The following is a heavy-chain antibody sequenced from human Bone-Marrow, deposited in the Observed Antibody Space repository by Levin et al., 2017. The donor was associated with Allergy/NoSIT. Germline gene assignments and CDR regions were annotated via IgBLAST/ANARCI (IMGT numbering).Heavy chain of an antibody. CDR1: EFSFSNYE. D-gene: IGHD3-3*01. CDR3: ARDVRSDFWSGDYGEDHYYVMDV. CDR2: ISSSGSAI. V-gene: IGHV3-48*03. J-gene: IGHJ6*02. Sequence: SCAASEFSFSNYEMNWVRQAPGKGLEWISYISSSGSAIYYADSVQGRFTISRDNAENSLFLQMNSLRAEDTAVYYCARDVRSDFWSGDYGEDHYYVMDVWGQGTTVTVSS.